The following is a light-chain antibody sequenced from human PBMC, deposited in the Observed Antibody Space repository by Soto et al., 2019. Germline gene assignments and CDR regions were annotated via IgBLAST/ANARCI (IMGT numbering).Light chain of an antibody. CDR2: WAS. J-gene: IGKJ2*01. CDR1: QTVLDSSNNKNH. CDR3: QQYYGNPPYT. V-gene: IGKV4-1*01. Sequence: DIVMTQSSDSLAVSLGERATINCKSSQTVLDSSNNKNHLAWYQQKPGQPPKLLIYWASTRESGVPDRFSGICSVTDLTLTISSLQAEDVAIYYCQQYYGNPPYTFGQRTKLEIK.